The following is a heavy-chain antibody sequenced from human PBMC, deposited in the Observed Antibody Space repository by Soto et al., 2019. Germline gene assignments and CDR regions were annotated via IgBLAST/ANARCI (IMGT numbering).Heavy chain of an antibody. D-gene: IGHD5-18*01. J-gene: IGHJ6*02. CDR1: GGSFSGYY. CDR2: INHSGST. Sequence: QVQLQQWGAGLLKPSETLSLTCAVYGGSFSGYYWSWIRQPPGKGLEWIGEINHSGSTNYNPSLKSRVTISVDTSKNQFSLKLSSVTAADTAVYYCARGPWIQLWLPHYYYGMDVWGQGTTVTVSS. CDR3: ARGPWIQLWLPHYYYGMDV. V-gene: IGHV4-34*01.